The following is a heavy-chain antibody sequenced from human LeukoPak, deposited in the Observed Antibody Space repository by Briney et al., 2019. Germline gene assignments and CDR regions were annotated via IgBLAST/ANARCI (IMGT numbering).Heavy chain of an antibody. CDR1: GFTFSSYA. D-gene: IGHD4-23*01. Sequence: GGSLRLSCAASGFTFSSYAMHLVRQAPGKGLGYVSAISSNGGSTYYANSVKARFTISRDNSKDTLYLQMGSLRAEDMAVYYCYGGGYWGQGTLVTVSS. CDR2: ISSNGGST. V-gene: IGHV3-64*01. CDR3: YGGGY. J-gene: IGHJ4*02.